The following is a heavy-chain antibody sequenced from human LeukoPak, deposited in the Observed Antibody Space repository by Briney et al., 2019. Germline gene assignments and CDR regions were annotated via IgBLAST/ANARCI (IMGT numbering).Heavy chain of an antibody. V-gene: IGHV4-34*01. J-gene: IGHJ4*02. CDR3: ARGRHYGSGSYSNY. D-gene: IGHD3-10*01. CDR1: GGSFSGYY. Sequence: SETLSLTCAVYGGSFSGYYWSWIRQPPGKGLEWIGEINHSGSTNYNPSLKSRVTISVDTSKNQFSLKLSSVTAADTAVYYCARGRHYGSGSYSNYWGQGTLVTVSP. CDR2: INHSGST.